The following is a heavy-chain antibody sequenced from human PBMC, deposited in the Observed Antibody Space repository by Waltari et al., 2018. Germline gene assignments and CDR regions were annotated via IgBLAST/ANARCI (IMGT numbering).Heavy chain of an antibody. CDR2: IRVASGDR. CDR1: GFGFGASC. Sequence: EVQLLEPGGDLVQPGGSLRLSCAASGFGFGASCMTWVRQAPGKVFGWVSSIRVASGDRYSTYSVNGPLTISRDNSKTTVYLQMNRLRAEDTAPYSSAKTPQNTVHKPLDSGGRGTTVTVSS. CDR3: AKTPQNTVHKPLDS. D-gene: IGHD4-17*01. V-gene: IGHV3-23*01. J-gene: IGHJ6*03.